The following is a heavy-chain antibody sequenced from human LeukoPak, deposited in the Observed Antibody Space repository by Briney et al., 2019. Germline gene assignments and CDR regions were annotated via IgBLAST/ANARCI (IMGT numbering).Heavy chain of an antibody. V-gene: IGHV4-4*07. J-gene: IGHJ6*03. Sequence: PSETLSLTCTVSGGSINSYWSWIRQPAGKGLEWIGRISGSETITYNPALQSRLSISIDTSKNQFSLKLSSVTAADTAVYYCARVTRQQLDYYYYMDVWGKGTTVTISS. CDR3: ARVTRQQLDYYYYMDV. CDR2: ISGSETI. CDR1: GGSINSY. D-gene: IGHD6-13*01.